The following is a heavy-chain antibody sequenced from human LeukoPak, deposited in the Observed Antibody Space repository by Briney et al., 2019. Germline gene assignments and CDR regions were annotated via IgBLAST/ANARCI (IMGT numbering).Heavy chain of an antibody. V-gene: IGHV1-69*04. CDR3: ARGAQVDY. J-gene: IGHJ4*02. Sequence: SVKVSCKASGGTFSSYAISWVRQAPGQGLEWMGRIIPILGIATYAQKFQGRVTITADKSTSTAYMELRSLRSDDTALYYCARGAQVDYWGQGTLVTVSS. CDR2: IIPILGIA. CDR1: GGTFSSYA.